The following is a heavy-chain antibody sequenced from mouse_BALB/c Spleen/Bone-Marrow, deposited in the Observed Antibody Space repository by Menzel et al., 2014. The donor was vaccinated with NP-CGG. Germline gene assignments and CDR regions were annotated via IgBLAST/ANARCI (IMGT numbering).Heavy chain of an antibody. D-gene: IGHD1-1*01. CDR3: TRSYYAKEGAWFAY. Sequence: QVQLQQSGAELVKPGASVKLSCEASGYTFTSYYMYWVKQRPGQGLEWIGGINPSNGGTNFNEKFKSKATLTVDKSSSTAYMQLSSLTSEDSAVYYCTRSYYAKEGAWFAYWRQGTLVTVSA. CDR1: GYTFTSYY. J-gene: IGHJ3*01. V-gene: IGHV1S81*02. CDR2: INPSNGGT.